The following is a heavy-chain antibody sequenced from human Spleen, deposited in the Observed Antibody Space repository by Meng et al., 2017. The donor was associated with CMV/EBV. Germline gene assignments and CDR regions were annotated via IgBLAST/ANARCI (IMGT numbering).Heavy chain of an antibody. CDR3: AKDGRYCSGGTCYPFYYFDY. Sequence: FSTYALHWVRRAPGKGLEWVAAVWYDGTNKYYADSVKGRFTVSKDYSKNTFYLQMNSLRVEDTAVYYCAKDGRYCSGGTCYPFYYFDYWGQGALVTVSS. CDR1: FSTYA. D-gene: IGHD2-15*01. J-gene: IGHJ4*02. CDR2: VWYDGTNK. V-gene: IGHV3-33*06.